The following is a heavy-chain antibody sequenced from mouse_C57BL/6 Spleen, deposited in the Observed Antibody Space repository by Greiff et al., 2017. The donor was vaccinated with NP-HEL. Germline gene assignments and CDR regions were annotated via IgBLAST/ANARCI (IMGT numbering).Heavy chain of an antibody. J-gene: IGHJ1*03. D-gene: IGHD1-1*01. CDR1: GYAFSSYW. CDR3: ECYDSSYWYFDV. Sequence: VQLQQSGAELVKPGASVKISCKASGYAFSSYWMNWVKQRPGKGLEWIGQIYPGDGDTNYNGKFKGKATLTADKSSSTAYMQLSSLTSEDSAVYFCECYDSSYWYFDVWGTGTTVTVSS. CDR2: IYPGDGDT. V-gene: IGHV1-80*01.